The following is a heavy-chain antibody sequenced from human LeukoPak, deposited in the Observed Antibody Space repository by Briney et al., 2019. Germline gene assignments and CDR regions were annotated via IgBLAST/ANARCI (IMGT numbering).Heavy chain of an antibody. Sequence: PGGSLRLSCAASGFTFSSYAMHWVRQAPGKGLEYVSAISSNGGSTYYANSVKGRFTISRDNSKNTLYLQMGSLRAEDMGVYYCAIRGFRGVIGPFDYWGQGTLVTVSS. J-gene: IGHJ4*02. D-gene: IGHD3-16*02. CDR2: ISSNGGST. CDR1: GFTFSSYA. V-gene: IGHV3-64*01. CDR3: AIRGFRGVIGPFDY.